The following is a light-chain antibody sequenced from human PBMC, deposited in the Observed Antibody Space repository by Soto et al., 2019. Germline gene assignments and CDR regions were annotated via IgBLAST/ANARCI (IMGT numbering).Light chain of an antibody. J-gene: IGKJ2*01. V-gene: IGKV3-11*01. Sequence: EIVLTQSPATLSLSPGERATLSCRASQSVSSYLAWYQQKPGQAPRLLIYDASNRATGILARFSGSGSGTDFTLTISSLAPEDFAVYYCQQRSNWPPTFGQGTKLEIK. CDR1: QSVSSY. CDR2: DAS. CDR3: QQRSNWPPT.